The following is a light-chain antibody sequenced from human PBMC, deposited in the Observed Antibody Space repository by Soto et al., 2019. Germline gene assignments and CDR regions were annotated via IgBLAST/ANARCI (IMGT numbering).Light chain of an antibody. J-gene: IGLJ3*02. CDR2: EVS. CDR1: SSDVGYYNY. V-gene: IGLV2-14*01. CDR3: SSYTTSSTRV. Sequence: QSALTQPAAVSGSPGQSITISCTGTSSDVGYYNYVSWFQQHPGNAPKLLIYEVSNRPSGVSNRFSGSKSGNTASLTISGLQAEDEADYYCSSYTTSSTRVFGGGTKLTVL.